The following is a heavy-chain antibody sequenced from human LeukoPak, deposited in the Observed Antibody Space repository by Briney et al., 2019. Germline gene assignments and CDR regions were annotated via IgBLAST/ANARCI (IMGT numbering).Heavy chain of an antibody. CDR3: AKSLTGHRLFGS. CDR2: IYSGGRT. Sequence: PGESLRLSCAASGFNVSKNFMAWFRQAPGKGPEWLSVIYSGGRTYYAESLLGRFSTSRDNSHNTLYLQMSSLRTEDTAVYYCAKSLTGHRLFGSWGQGTLVSVSS. CDR1: GFNVSKNF. D-gene: IGHD7-27*01. V-gene: IGHV3-53*01. J-gene: IGHJ4*02.